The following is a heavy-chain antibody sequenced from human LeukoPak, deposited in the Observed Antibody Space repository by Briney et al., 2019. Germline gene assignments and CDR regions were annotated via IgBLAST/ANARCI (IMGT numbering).Heavy chain of an antibody. CDR3: ARVAPRSYDFWTGYLGY. V-gene: IGHV3-48*03. CDR2: ISSSGSTI. Sequence: PGGSLTLSWAASGFTFSSYEMNWVRQAPGEGLEWVGYISSSGSTIYYADSVKGRFTICRDHSKNTLYLQMNSQRAEDTAVYYCARVAPRSYDFWTGYLGYWGQGTLVTVSS. D-gene: IGHD3-3*01. CDR1: GFTFSSYE. J-gene: IGHJ4*02.